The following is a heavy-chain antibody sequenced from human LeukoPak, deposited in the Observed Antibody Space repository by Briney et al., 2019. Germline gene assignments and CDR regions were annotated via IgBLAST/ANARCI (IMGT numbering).Heavy chain of an antibody. CDR3: ARWASYYDFWSGYFDY. Sequence: SETLSLTCTVSGGSISSGGYYWSRIRQPPGKGLEWIGYIYHSGSTYYNPSLKSRVTISVDRSKNQFSLKLSSVTAADTAVYYCARWASYYDFWSGYFDYWGQGTLVTVPS. J-gene: IGHJ4*02. CDR2: IYHSGST. CDR1: GGSISSGGYY. D-gene: IGHD3-3*01. V-gene: IGHV4-30-2*01.